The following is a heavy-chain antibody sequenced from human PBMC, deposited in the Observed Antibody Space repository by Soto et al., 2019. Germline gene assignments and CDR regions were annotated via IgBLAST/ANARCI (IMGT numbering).Heavy chain of an antibody. J-gene: IGHJ6*02. V-gene: IGHV3-23*01. D-gene: IGHD5-12*01. CDR2: IRDSGGNT. CDR3: AKAGGFSGYDWRGYYYYGMDV. CDR1: GFTFSSYA. Sequence: EVQLLESGGGLKQPGESLRLSCAASGFTFSSYAMSWVRQAPGKGLEWVSGIRDSGGNTYYADSVKGRFTISRDNSKNTVYLQMSSLRAEDTAVYYSAKAGGFSGYDWRGYYYYGMDVWGQGTTVTVSS.